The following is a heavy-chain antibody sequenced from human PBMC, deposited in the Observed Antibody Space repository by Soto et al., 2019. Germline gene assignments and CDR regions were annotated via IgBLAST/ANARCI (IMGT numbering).Heavy chain of an antibody. CDR2: IYVTGAA. J-gene: IGHJ5*02. CDR3: ARLRIATNNYKWFDP. CDR1: GAAPNGGNYY. Sequence: PSETLSLTCSVSGAAPNGGNYYWSWIRQVPGKGLEWTGHIYVTGAADYNPSLRDRITISQDTSERQFSLNLRLVTAADTAVYYCARLRIATNNYKWFDPWGQGTLVTVSS. D-gene: IGHD2-21*01. V-gene: IGHV4-31*03.